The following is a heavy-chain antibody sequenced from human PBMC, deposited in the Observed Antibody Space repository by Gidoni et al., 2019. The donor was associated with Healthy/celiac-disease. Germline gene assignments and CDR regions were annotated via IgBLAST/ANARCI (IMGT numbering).Heavy chain of an antibody. V-gene: IGHV3-33*01. J-gene: IGHJ6*02. CDR2: IWYDGSNK. Sequence: QVQLVESGGGVVQPGRSLRLSCAASGFTFSSYGMHWVRQAPGKGLEWVAVIWYDGSNKYYADSVKGRFTISRDNSKNTLYLQMNSLRAEDTAVYYCARDGLRFLDKKRGDYYGMDVWGQGTTVTVSS. D-gene: IGHD3-3*01. CDR1: GFTFSSYG. CDR3: ARDGLRFLDKKRGDYYGMDV.